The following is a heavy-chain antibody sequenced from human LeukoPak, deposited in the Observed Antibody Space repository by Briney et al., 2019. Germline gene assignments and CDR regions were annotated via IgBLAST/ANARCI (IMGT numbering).Heavy chain of an antibody. CDR3: ATDRNSGKYYDY. CDR2: IYYDGSNQ. J-gene: IGHJ4*02. Sequence: GGSLRLSCVVSGLRFRNYGMHWVRQAPGKGLEWVAVIYYDGSNQYYADSAKGRFTVSGDNAKNTLYLQMDSLRAEDTAVYYCATDRNSGKYYDYWGQGTLVTVSS. V-gene: IGHV3-33*01. D-gene: IGHD1-26*01. CDR1: GLRFRNYG.